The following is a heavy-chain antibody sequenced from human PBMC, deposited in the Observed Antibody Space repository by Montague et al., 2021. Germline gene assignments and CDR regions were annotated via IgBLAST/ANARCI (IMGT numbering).Heavy chain of an antibody. CDR3: AREWSGFDF. D-gene: IGHD1-26*01. J-gene: IGHJ3*01. V-gene: IGHV4-59*01. CDR2: IYSSGNT. Sequence: SETLSLTCTVSGDSMNTYKWNWIRQPPGKGLEWIGYIYSSGNTNYNPSLKSRVTISVDTSRNQFSLEVSYVTAADTAMYYCAREWSGFDFWGHGTMVTVSS. CDR1: GDSMNTYK.